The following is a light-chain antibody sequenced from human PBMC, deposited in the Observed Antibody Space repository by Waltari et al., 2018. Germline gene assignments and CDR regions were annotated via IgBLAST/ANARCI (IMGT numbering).Light chain of an antibody. Sequence: QSALTQPASVSGSPGQSITISCTGTNNDIGSYNLVSWSQQHPGKAPKFIIFDVNKRPSGVSNRFSGSKSGNTASLTVSGLHPEDEADYYCCSYAGTPRVVFGGGTKLTVL. V-gene: IGLV2-23*02. CDR3: CSYAGTPRVV. CDR2: DVN. CDR1: NNDIGSYNL. J-gene: IGLJ2*01.